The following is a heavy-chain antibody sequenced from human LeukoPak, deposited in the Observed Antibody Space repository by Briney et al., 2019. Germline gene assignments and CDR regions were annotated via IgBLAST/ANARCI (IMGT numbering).Heavy chain of an antibody. CDR1: GYTFTGYY. CDR2: INPNSGGT. D-gene: IGHD3-22*01. J-gene: IGHJ3*02. V-gene: IGHV1-2*02. Sequence: ASVKVSCKASGYTFTGYYMHWVRQAPGQGLEWMGWINPNSGGTNYAQKFQGRVTMTRDTSISTAYMELSRLRSDDTAVYYCARDIAMIVVVPTSDAFDIWGQGTMVTVSS. CDR3: ARDIAMIVVVPTSDAFDI.